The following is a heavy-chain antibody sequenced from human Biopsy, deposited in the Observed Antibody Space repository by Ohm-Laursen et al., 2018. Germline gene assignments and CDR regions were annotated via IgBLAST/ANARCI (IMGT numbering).Heavy chain of an antibody. CDR1: GFTFSDYY. J-gene: IGHJ4*02. CDR2: LSSRGSNI. V-gene: IGHV3-11*01. CDR3: ARFPDFWSGYYVDS. D-gene: IGHD3-3*01. Sequence: SRRLSCAAFGFTFSDYYMSWIRQAPGKGLEWISYLSSRGSNIYYADSVKGRFTVSRDNANNSLFLQMNSLRAEDTAVYYCARFPDFWSGYYVDSWGQGTLVTVSS.